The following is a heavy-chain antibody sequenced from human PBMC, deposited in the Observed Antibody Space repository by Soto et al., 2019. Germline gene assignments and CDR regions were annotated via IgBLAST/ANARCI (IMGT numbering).Heavy chain of an antibody. V-gene: IGHV4-39*01. CDR2: VYYRGRS. D-gene: IGHD4-17*01. CDR3: VSQRTTVPTQAYFDY. J-gene: IGHJ4*02. Sequence: SETLSLTCTVSGGSVTNSSYYWGWIRQSPGKGLEWIGSVYYRGRSYSKSSVKSRVTISVDTSKNRFSLSLNSVTASDTAVYFRVSQRTTVPTQAYFDYWGPGALVTVSS. CDR1: GGSVTNSSYY.